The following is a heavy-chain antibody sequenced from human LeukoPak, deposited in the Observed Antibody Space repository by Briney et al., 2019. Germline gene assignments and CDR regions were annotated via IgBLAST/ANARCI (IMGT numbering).Heavy chain of an antibody. V-gene: IGHV3-7*01. Sequence: GGSLRLSCAASGFTFSSNWMSWVRQVPGKGLEWVANIKPDGSGTYYVDSVKGRFTISRDNAKNSLYLQMNSLRAEDTAVYYCASQVNEAAAGYWGQGTLVTVSS. D-gene: IGHD6-13*01. J-gene: IGHJ4*02. CDR3: ASQVNEAAAGY. CDR2: IKPDGSGT. CDR1: GFTFSSNW.